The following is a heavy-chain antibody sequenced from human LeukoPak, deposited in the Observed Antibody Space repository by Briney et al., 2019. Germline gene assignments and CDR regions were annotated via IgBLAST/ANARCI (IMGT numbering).Heavy chain of an antibody. D-gene: IGHD4-23*01. CDR2: INSDGSST. V-gene: IGHV3-74*01. CDR1: GFTFSSYW. Sequence: GGSLRLSCAASGFTFSSYWMHWVRQAPGKGLVWVSRINSDGSSTTYADSVKGRFTISRDNSKNTLYLQMNSLRAEDTALYYCAIMTTVVTNFDYWGQGTLVTVSS. CDR3: AIMTTVVTNFDY. J-gene: IGHJ4*02.